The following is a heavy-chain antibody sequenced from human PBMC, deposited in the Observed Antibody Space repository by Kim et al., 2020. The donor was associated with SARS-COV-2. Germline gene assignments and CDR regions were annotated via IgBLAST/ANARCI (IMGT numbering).Heavy chain of an antibody. J-gene: IGHJ5*02. CDR3: ARHPCGDDYYQRNWFDP. CDR2: IYYTGST. Sequence: SETLSLTCTVSGGSISSSSCYWGWIRQPPGKGLEWIGSIYYTGSTYYNPSLKSRVTISVDTSKNQFSLKLSSVTAADTAVYYCARHPCGDDYYQRNWFDPWGQGTLVTVSS. V-gene: IGHV4-39*01. D-gene: IGHD2-21*02. CDR1: GGSISSSSCY.